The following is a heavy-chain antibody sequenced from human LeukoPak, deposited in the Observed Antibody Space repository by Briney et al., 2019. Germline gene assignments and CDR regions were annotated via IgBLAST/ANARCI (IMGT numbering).Heavy chain of an antibody. J-gene: IGHJ4*02. CDR3: ARVIVGANTGDY. Sequence: GGSLRLSCAASGFTFSSYGMHWVRQAPGKGLEWVAFIRYDGSNKYYADSVKGRFTISRDNSKNTLYLQMNSLRAEDTAVYYCARVIVGANTGDYWGQGTLVTVSS. CDR1: GFTFSSYG. V-gene: IGHV3-30*02. D-gene: IGHD1-26*01. CDR2: IRYDGSNK.